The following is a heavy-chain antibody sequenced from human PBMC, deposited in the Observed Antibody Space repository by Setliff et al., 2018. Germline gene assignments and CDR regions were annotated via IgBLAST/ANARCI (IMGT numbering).Heavy chain of an antibody. Sequence: ASVKVSCKASGYTFTSYAMHWVRQAPGQRLEWMGWINAGNGNTKYSQKFQGRVTITRDTSASTAYMELSSLRSEDTAVYYCARDRFVYSGSGSLVFVYWGQGTLVTVSS. CDR2: INAGNGNT. CDR3: ARDRFVYSGSGSLVFVY. D-gene: IGHD3-10*01. J-gene: IGHJ4*02. CDR1: GYTFTSYA. V-gene: IGHV1-3*01.